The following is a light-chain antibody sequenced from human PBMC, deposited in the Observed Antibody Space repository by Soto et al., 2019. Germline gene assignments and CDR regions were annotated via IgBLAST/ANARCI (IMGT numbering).Light chain of an antibody. CDR3: QQHDNWPPFT. J-gene: IGKJ4*01. CDR2: TTS. Sequence: EIVLTQSPATLSVSPGERVTLSCRASQSINSHLAWYQQKPGQGPRLVIYTTSFRVTGTPARFSGSGSGTEFTLTISSLQSEDFATYYCQQHDNWPPFTFGGGTKVEIK. V-gene: IGKV3-15*01. CDR1: QSINSH.